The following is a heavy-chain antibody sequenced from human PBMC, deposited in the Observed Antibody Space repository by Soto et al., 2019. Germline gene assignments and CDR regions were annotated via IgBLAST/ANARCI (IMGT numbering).Heavy chain of an antibody. Sequence: PGESLKISCKGSGYSFTSYWIGWVRQMPGKGLEWMGIIYPGDSDTRYSPSFQGQVTISADKSISTAYLQWSSLKASDTAMYYCARFLAYCGGDCYSGRGYFDYWGQGTLVTVS. J-gene: IGHJ4*02. CDR3: ARFLAYCGGDCYSGRGYFDY. D-gene: IGHD2-21*02. CDR1: GYSFTSYW. V-gene: IGHV5-51*01. CDR2: IYPGDSDT.